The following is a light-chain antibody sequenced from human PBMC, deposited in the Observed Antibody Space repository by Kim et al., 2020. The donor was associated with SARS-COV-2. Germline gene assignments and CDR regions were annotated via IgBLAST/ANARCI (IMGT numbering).Light chain of an antibody. CDR3: KQYETYWT. J-gene: IGKJ1*01. CDR2: QAS. V-gene: IGKV1-5*03. CDR1: QSVDGW. Sequence: DIQMTQSPSTLSALVGNRVTITCRASQSVDGWLAWYQQKPGKAPKLLVYQASKLASGVPSRFSGSGSGTDFTLTISNLQPDDSAIYYCKQYETYWTFGPGTKVDIK.